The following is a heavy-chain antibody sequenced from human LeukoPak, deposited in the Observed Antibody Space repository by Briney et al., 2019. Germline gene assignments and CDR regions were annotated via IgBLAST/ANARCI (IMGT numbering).Heavy chain of an antibody. CDR3: ARVGRVPGYYFDY. CDR1: GFTFSSYW. D-gene: IGHD2-2*01. Sequence: GGSLRLSCAASGFTFSSYWMSWVRQAPGKGLEWVANIKQDGSEKYYVDSVKGRFTISRDNAKNSLYLQMNSLRAEDTAVYYCARVGRVPGYYFDYWGQGTLVTVSS. J-gene: IGHJ4*02. CDR2: IKQDGSEK. V-gene: IGHV3-7*01.